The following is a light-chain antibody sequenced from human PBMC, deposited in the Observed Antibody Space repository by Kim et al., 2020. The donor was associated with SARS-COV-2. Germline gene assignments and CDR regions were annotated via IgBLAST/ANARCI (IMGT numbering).Light chain of an antibody. Sequence: DIQMTQSPSTLSASVGDRVTITCRASQSISSWLAWYQQKPGKAPKLLIYDASSLESGVPSRFSGSGSGTEFTLTISSLQPDDFATYDCQQYNSYTAYTFGPGAKVDIK. J-gene: IGKJ3*01. CDR1: QSISSW. CDR3: QQYNSYTAYT. V-gene: IGKV1-5*01. CDR2: DAS.